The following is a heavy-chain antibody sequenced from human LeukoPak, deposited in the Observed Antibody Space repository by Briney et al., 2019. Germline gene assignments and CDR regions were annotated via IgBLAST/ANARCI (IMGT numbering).Heavy chain of an antibody. CDR1: GGSISSGGYY. V-gene: IGHV4-30-4*01. CDR2: IYYSGST. Sequence: SQTLSLTCTVSGGSISSGGYYWSWIRQPPGKGLEWIGYIYYSGSTYYNPSLKSRVTISVDTSKNQFSLKLSSVTAADTAVYYCARGMVRGVIKTSDRDNWFDPWGQGTLVTVSS. J-gene: IGHJ5*02. D-gene: IGHD3-10*01. CDR3: ARGMVRGVIKTSDRDNWFDP.